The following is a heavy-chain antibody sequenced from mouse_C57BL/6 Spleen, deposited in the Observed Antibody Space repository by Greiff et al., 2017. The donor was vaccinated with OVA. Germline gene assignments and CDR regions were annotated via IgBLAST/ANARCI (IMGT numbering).Heavy chain of an antibody. D-gene: IGHD1-1*01. J-gene: IGHJ3*01. CDR1: GFTFTDYY. CDR2: IRNKANGYTT. CDR3: ARYDYGSSPWFAY. Sequence: EVQGVESGGGLVQPGGSLSLSCAASGFTFTDYYMSWVRQPPGKALEWLGFIRNKANGYTTEYSASVKGRFTISRDNSQSILYLQMNALRAEDSATYYCARYDYGSSPWFAYWGQGTLVTVSA. V-gene: IGHV7-3*01.